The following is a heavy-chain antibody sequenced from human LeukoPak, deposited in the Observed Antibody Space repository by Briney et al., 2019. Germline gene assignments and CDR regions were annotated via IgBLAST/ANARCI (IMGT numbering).Heavy chain of an antibody. CDR2: IYTSGST. Sequence: SETLSLTCTVSGGSISSYYWSWIRQPAGKGLEWIGRIYTSGSTNYNPSLKSRVTMSVDTSKNQFSLKLSSVTAADTAVYYCAREGASENYDSSAPGDWGQGTLVTVSS. CDR3: AREGASENYDSSAPGD. V-gene: IGHV4-4*07. J-gene: IGHJ4*02. CDR1: GGSISSYY. D-gene: IGHD3-22*01.